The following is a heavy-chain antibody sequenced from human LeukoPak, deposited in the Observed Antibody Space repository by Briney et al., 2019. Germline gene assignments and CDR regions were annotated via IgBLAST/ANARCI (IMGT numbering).Heavy chain of an antibody. CDR2: IKQDGSEK. J-gene: IGHJ6*02. V-gene: IGHV3-7*01. Sequence: GGSLRLSCAASGFTFSSYWMSWVRQAPGKGLEWVANIKQDGSEKYYADSVKGRFTISRDNSKNTLYLQMNSLRAEDTAVYYCAREPEQWLVPDYYYGMDVWGQGTTVTVSS. D-gene: IGHD6-19*01. CDR1: GFTFSSYW. CDR3: AREPEQWLVPDYYYGMDV.